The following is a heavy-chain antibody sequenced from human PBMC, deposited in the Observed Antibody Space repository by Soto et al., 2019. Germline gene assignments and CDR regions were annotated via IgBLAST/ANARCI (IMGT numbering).Heavy chain of an antibody. CDR3: ARENVAAAGTLWFDP. CDR1: GFTVSSNY. J-gene: IGHJ5*02. Sequence: GSLRLSCAASGFTVSSNYMSWVRQAPGKGLEWVSVIYSGGSTYYADSVKGRFTISGDNSKNTLYPQMNSLRAEDTAVYYCARENVAAAGTLWFDPWGQGTLVTVSS. V-gene: IGHV3-66*01. D-gene: IGHD6-13*01. CDR2: IYSGGST.